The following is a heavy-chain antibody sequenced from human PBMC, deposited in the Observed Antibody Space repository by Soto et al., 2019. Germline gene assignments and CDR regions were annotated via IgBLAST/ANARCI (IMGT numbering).Heavy chain of an antibody. D-gene: IGHD3-16*01. V-gene: IGHV3-23*01. CDR2: ISGSGGST. CDR1: GFTFSSYA. J-gene: IGHJ6*02. Sequence: PGGSLRLSCAASGFTFSSYAMSWVRQAPGKGLEWVSAISGSGGSTYYADSVKGRFTISRDNSKNTLYLQMNSLRAEDTAVYYCARDGTYFGYGGRGMDVWGQGTTVTVSS. CDR3: ARDGTYFGYGGRGMDV.